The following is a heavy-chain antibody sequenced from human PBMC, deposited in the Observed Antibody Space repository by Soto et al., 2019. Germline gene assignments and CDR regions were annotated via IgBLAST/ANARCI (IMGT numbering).Heavy chain of an antibody. CDR3: AHSPYSSSSYYFDY. D-gene: IGHD6-6*01. V-gene: IGHV2-5*02. J-gene: IGHJ4*02. CDR1: GFSLSTSGVG. CDR2: IHWDDDN. Sequence: QITLKESGPTLVKPTQPLTLTCTFSGFSLSTSGVGVGWIRQPPGKALEWLALIHWDDDNLDSPFLKIRLTITKDTSKNQVVITMTNMDPVYTATYDCAHSPYSSSSYYFDYWGQGTLVTVSS.